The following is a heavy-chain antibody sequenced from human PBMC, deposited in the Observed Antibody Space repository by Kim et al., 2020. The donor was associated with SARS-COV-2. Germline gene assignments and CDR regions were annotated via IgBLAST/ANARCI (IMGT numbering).Heavy chain of an antibody. Sequence: SPYFQGQVTISADKSTPTAYLQWSSLKASDTAMYYCARSAGPYDYYFDYWGQGTLVTVSS. J-gene: IGHJ4*02. D-gene: IGHD3-16*01. CDR3: ARSAGPYDYYFDY. V-gene: IGHV5-51*01.